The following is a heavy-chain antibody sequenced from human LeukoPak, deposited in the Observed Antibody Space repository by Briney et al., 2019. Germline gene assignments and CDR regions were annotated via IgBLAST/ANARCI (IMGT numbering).Heavy chain of an antibody. CDR3: ARDLGGSYHYYYYMDV. CDR2: ISSSSSYI. D-gene: IGHD3-16*01. Sequence: GGSLRLSCAASGFTFSSYSMNWVRQAPGKGLKWVSSISSSSSYIYYADSVKGRFTISRDNAKNSLYLQMNSLRAEDTAVYYCARDLGGSYHYYYYMDVWGKGTTVTVSS. CDR1: GFTFSSYS. J-gene: IGHJ6*03. V-gene: IGHV3-21*01.